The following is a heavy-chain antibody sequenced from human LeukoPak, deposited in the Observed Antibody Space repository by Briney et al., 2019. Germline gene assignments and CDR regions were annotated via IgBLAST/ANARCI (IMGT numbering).Heavy chain of an antibody. D-gene: IGHD6-6*01. CDR2: IYYSGST. V-gene: IGHV4-39*07. J-gene: IGHJ4*02. Sequence: SETLSLTCSVSGGSFSSSSYYWVWIRQPPGEGLEWIGSIYYSGSTYYNPSLKSRVTISVDTSKNQFSLKLSSVTAADTAVYYCARGQSIAARPGDVDYWGQGTLVTVSS. CDR3: ARGQSIAARPGDVDY. CDR1: GGSFSSSSYY.